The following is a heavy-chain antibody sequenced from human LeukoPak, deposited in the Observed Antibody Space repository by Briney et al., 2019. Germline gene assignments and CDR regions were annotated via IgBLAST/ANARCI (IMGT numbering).Heavy chain of an antibody. CDR2: IYYSGST. J-gene: IGHJ4*02. CDR1: GGPISSYY. CDR3: ARVGHDYSNYAYFDY. V-gene: IGHV4-59*01. Sequence: SETLSLTCTVSGGPISSYYWSWIRQPPGKGLEWIGYIYYSGSTNYNPSLQSRVNIPVHTSKNQFSLKLSSVTAADTAVYYCARVGHDYSNYAYFDYWGQGTLVTVSS. D-gene: IGHD4-11*01.